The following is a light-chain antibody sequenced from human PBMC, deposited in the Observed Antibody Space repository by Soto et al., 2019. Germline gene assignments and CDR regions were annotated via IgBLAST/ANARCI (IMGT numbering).Light chain of an antibody. CDR2: AAS. CDR3: QQSYNAPFN. Sequence: DIQMTQSPSPLSASVGDGITITCRASQTIARYLNWFQQKSGQPPKLLVYAASTLRHGVPSRFSASGSGSDFTLTINSLQPEDLATYYCQQSYNAPFNFGPGTKVDIK. J-gene: IGKJ3*01. CDR1: QTIARY. V-gene: IGKV1-39*01.